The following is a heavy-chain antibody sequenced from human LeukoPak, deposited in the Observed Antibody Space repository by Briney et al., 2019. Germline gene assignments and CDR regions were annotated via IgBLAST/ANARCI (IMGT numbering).Heavy chain of an antibody. CDR2: ISYSGST. V-gene: IGHV4-59*01. Sequence: ASETLSLTCTVSGDSISSYYWTWVRQPPGKGLEWVGYISYSGSTNYNPSLKSRVTISVDTSKNQFSLKLTSVTAADTAVYYCATDRVSGSGWFDPWGQGTLVTVSS. CDR3: ATDRVSGSGWFDP. D-gene: IGHD6-19*01. J-gene: IGHJ5*02. CDR1: GDSISSYY.